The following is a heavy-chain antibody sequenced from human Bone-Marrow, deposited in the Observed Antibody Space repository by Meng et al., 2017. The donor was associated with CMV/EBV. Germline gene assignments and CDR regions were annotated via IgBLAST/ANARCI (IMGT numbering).Heavy chain of an antibody. V-gene: IGHV3-7*04. CDR1: GFTFSSYW. D-gene: IGHD3-3*01. CDR3: ARGSYGGDFWSGYYPNFYYYYYGMDV. CDR2: IKQDGSEE. Sequence: GESLKISCAASGFTFSSYWMSWVRQAPGKGLEWVANIKQDGSEEYYVDSVKGRFTISRDNAKNSLYLQMNSLRAEDTAVYYCARGSYGGDFWSGYYPNFYYYYYGMDVWGQGTTVTVSS. J-gene: IGHJ6*02.